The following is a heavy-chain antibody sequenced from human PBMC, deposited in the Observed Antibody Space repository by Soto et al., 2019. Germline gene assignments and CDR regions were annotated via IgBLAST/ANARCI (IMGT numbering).Heavy chain of an antibody. CDR2: IYSGGST. V-gene: IGHV3-53*04. Sequence: GGSLRLSCAASGFTVSSNYMSWVRQAPGKGLEWVSVIYSGGSTYYADSVKGRFTISRHTSKSTLYLQMNSLGAEDTAVYYCASDSSDTLLRKHYYYYMDVWGKGTTVTVSS. CDR1: GFTVSSNY. D-gene: IGHD6-25*01. CDR3: ASDSSDTLLRKHYYYYMDV. J-gene: IGHJ6*03.